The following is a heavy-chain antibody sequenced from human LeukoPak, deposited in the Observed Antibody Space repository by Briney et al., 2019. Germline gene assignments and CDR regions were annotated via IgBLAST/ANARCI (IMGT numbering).Heavy chain of an antibody. V-gene: IGHV3-11*01. CDR2: ISSSGSTI. J-gene: IGHJ4*02. CDR1: GFTFTDYY. Sequence: AGSLRLSCAASGFTFTDYYMSWIRQAPGKGLEWVSYISSSGSTIYYADSVKGRFTISRDNAKNSLYLQINSLRADDTAVYYWARTAVAGSYYFDYWGQGTLVTVSS. D-gene: IGHD6-19*01. CDR3: ARTAVAGSYYFDY.